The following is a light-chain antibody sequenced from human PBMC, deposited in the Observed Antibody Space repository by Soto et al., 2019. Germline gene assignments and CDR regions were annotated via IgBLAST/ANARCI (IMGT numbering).Light chain of an antibody. CDR2: KAS. CDR1: QSISSW. J-gene: IGKJ2*01. V-gene: IGKV1-5*03. Sequence: DIQMTQSPSTLSASVGDRVTITCRASQSISSWLAWYQQKSGKAPKLLIYKASSLESGVPSRFSGSGSGTEFTLTISSLQPDDFAIYYCQQYDSYSYTFGQGTKLEIK. CDR3: QQYDSYSYT.